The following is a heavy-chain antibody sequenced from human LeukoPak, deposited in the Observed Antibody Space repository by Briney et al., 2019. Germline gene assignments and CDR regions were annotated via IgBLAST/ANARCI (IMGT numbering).Heavy chain of an antibody. CDR3: ARDRYCSSTSCYAGNWFDP. Sequence: ASVKVSCKASGYTFTGYYTHWVRQAPGQGLEWMGWINPNSGGTNYAQKFQGRVTMTRDTSISTAYMELSRLRSDDTAVYYCARDRYCSSTSCYAGNWFDPWGQGTLVTVSS. J-gene: IGHJ5*02. CDR1: GYTFTGYY. D-gene: IGHD2-2*01. CDR2: INPNSGGT. V-gene: IGHV1-2*02.